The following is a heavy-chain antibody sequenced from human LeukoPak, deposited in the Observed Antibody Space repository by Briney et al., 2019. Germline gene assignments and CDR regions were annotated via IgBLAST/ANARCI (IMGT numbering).Heavy chain of an antibody. CDR1: GYTFTGYY. J-gene: IGHJ5*02. V-gene: IGHV1-2*02. Sequence: GASVKVSCKASGYTFTGYYMHWVRQAPGQGLEWMGWINPNSGGTNYAQKFQGRVTMTRDTSISTAYMELSRLRSDDTAVYYCAREGTHPTTGTTLMDNWFDPWGQGTLVTVSS. CDR2: INPNSGGT. D-gene: IGHD1-1*01. CDR3: AREGTHPTTGTTLMDNWFDP.